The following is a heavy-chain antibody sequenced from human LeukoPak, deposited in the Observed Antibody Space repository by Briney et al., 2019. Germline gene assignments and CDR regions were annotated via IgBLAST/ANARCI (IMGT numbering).Heavy chain of an antibody. CDR1: GYTFTSYE. D-gene: IGHD3-22*01. J-gene: IGHJ5*02. Sequence: ASVKVSCKASGYTFTSYEINWVRQATGQGLEWMGWINPNSGNTGYAQKFQGRVTMTRNTSINTAYMELSSLRSEDTAVYYCARVIVPNWFDPWGQGTLVTVSS. V-gene: IGHV1-8*01. CDR3: ARVIVPNWFDP. CDR2: INPNSGNT.